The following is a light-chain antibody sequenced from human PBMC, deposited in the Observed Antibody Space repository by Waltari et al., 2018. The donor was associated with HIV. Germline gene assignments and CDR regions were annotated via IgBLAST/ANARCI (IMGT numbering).Light chain of an antibody. Sequence: QSVLTQPASVSGSPGQSLTLSCTGTSNDIGSYNYVSCYQQSPDKAPKLIMYEVSYRPSGVSIRFSGSKSGNTASLTISGLQTEDEAYYHCSSYSRGALLFGGGTKVTVL. J-gene: IGLJ2*01. V-gene: IGLV2-14*01. CDR3: SSYSRGALL. CDR1: SNDIGSYNY. CDR2: EVS.